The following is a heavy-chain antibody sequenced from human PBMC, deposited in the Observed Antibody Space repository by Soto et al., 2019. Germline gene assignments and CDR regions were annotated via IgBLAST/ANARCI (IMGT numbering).Heavy chain of an antibody. J-gene: IGHJ6*02. CDR2: ISAYNGNT. CDR1: GYTFTSYG. Sequence: QVQLVQSGAEVKKPGASVKDSCKDSGYTFTSYGISWVRQAPGQGLEWMGWISAYNGNTNYAQKLQGRVTITTDTSTSTAFMDLRSLRSDDTTVYYCARQWFGQPAYYYYGMDVWGQGTTVTV. D-gene: IGHD3-10*01. V-gene: IGHV1-18*01. CDR3: ARQWFGQPAYYYYGMDV.